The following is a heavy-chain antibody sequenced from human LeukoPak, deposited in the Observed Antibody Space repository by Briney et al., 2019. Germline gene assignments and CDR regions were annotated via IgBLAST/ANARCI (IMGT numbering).Heavy chain of an antibody. J-gene: IGHJ6*02. CDR3: AHPAWSRTYYYGMDV. D-gene: IGHD1-7*01. CDR1: GGTFSSYA. Sequence: ASVKVSCKASGGTFSSYAISWVRQAPGQGLEWMGGIIPIFGTANYAQKFQGRVTITADESTSTAYMELGSLRSEDTAVYYCAHPAWSRTYYYGMDVWGQGTTVTVSS. CDR2: IIPIFGTA. V-gene: IGHV1-69*13.